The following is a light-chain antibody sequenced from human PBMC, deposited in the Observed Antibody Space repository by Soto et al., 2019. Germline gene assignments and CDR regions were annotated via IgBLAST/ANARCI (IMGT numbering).Light chain of an antibody. CDR1: QDVSNY. J-gene: IGKJ5*01. V-gene: IGKV1-33*01. Sequence: DIQMTQSPSSLSASVGDRVTITCQASQDVSNYLNWYQQKLGKAPKLLIYDASNLETGVTSRFSGSGSGTYFSFTISSLQPEDFATYYCQQYSNLITVGQGTRLEIK. CDR2: DAS. CDR3: QQYSNLIT.